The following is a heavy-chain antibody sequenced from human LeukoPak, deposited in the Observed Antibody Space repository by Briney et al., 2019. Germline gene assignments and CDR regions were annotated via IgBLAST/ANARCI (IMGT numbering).Heavy chain of an antibody. V-gene: IGHV4-61*02. CDR1: GGSISSGSYY. CDR2: IYTSGST. J-gene: IGHJ4*02. D-gene: IGHD2-21*02. Sequence: SQTLSLTCTVSGGSISSGSYYWSWIRQPAGKGLEWIGRIYTSGSTNYNPSLKSRVTISVDTSKNRFSLKLSSVTAADTAVYYCARGPYCGGDCYNIDYWGQGTLVTVSS. CDR3: ARGPYCGGDCYNIDY.